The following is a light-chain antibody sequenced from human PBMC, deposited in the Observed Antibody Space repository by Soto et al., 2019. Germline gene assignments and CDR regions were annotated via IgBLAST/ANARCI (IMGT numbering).Light chain of an antibody. J-gene: IGKJ5*01. CDR1: QGFSRW. CDR2: AAS. CDR3: QQASIFPVT. Sequence: DIQMTQSPSSVSASVGDRVTITCRASQGFSRWLAWYQQKPGRVPKLLISAASNLQSGVPSRFSGSESGTDFTLTIINLQPEDFATYYCQQASIFPVTFGQGTRLEIK. V-gene: IGKV1-12*01.